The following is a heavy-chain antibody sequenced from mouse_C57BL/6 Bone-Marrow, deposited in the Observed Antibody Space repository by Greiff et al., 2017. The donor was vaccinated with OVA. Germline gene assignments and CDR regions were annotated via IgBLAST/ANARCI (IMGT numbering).Heavy chain of an antibody. Sequence: VQRVESGPELVKPGASVKISCKASGYAFSSSWMNWVKQRPGKGLEWIGRIYPGDGDTNYNGKFKGKATLTADKSSSTAYMQLSSLTSEDSAVYFCAQGDFDYWGQGTTLTVSS. J-gene: IGHJ2*01. V-gene: IGHV1-82*01. CDR2: IYPGDGDT. CDR3: AQGDFDY. CDR1: GYAFSSSW.